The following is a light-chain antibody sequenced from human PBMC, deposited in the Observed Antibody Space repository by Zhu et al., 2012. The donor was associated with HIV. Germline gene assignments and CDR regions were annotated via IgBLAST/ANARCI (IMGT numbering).Light chain of an antibody. Sequence: IVLTQSPATLFLSPGERATVSCRASGSVRSFLAWYQQKPGQAPRLLIYDTSKRATGIPARFSGSGSGTDFTLTISSLEPEDFALYYCQQRSSWPLTFGGGTKVEIK. J-gene: IGKJ4*01. CDR1: GSVRSF. V-gene: IGKV3-11*01. CDR2: DTS. CDR3: QQRSSWPLT.